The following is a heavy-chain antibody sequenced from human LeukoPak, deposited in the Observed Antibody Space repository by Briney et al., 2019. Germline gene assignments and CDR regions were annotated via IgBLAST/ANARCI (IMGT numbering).Heavy chain of an antibody. CDR3: AKDLGCIVGATCTTFDY. Sequence: PGGSLRLSCAASGFTFSSYAMSWVRQAPGKGLEWVSAINGSGGSTYYADSVKGRFTISRDNSKNTLYLQMNSLRAEDTAVYYCAKDLGCIVGATCTTFDYWGQGTLVTVPS. D-gene: IGHD1-26*01. CDR2: INGSGGST. CDR1: GFTFSSYA. J-gene: IGHJ4*02. V-gene: IGHV3-23*01.